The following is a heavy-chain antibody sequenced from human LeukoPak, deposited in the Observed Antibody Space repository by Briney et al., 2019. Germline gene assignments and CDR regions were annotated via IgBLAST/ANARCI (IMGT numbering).Heavy chain of an antibody. CDR2: ISGSGGST. V-gene: IGHV3-23*01. Sequence: GGSLRLSCAASGFTFSSYAMSWVRQAPGKGLKWVSAISGSGGSTYYADSVKGRFTISRDNSKNTLYLQMNSLRAEDTAVYYCAKLYVVSRITMVRGQYYFDYWGQGTLVTVSS. D-gene: IGHD3-10*01. J-gene: IGHJ4*02. CDR1: GFTFSSYA. CDR3: AKLYVVSRITMVRGQYYFDY.